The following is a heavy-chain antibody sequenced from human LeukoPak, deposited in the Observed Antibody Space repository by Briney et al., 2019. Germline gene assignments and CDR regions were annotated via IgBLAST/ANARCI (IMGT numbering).Heavy chain of an antibody. CDR3: ARVSFGSGYYCYMDV. D-gene: IGHD3-10*01. Sequence: ASVKVSCKASGYTFTNYYISWVRQAPGQGLEWMGWISVYNGNTNYEQKFQGRVTMTAETSTSTAYMELRSLRSDDTAVYYCARVSFGSGYYCYMDVWGKGTTVTVSS. J-gene: IGHJ6*03. CDR2: ISVYNGNT. V-gene: IGHV1-18*01. CDR1: GYTFTNYY.